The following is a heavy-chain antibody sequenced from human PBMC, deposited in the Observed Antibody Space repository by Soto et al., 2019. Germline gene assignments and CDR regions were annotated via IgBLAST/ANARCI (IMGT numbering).Heavy chain of an antibody. J-gene: IGHJ3*02. CDR2: IYYSGST. Sequence: QVQLQESGPGLVKPSETLSLTCTVSGGSIRSYYWSWIRQPPGKGLEWIGYIYYSGSTNYNPSLKSRYTISVATSKNQFSLKLSSVTAADTAVYYCARNYGHAFDIWGQGTMVTVSS. CDR3: ARNYGHAFDI. V-gene: IGHV4-59*01. D-gene: IGHD1-7*01. CDR1: GGSIRSYY.